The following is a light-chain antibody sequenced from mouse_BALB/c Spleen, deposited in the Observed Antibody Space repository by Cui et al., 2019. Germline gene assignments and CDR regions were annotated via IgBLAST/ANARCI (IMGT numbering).Light chain of an antibody. Sequence: QIVLNQSPAIMFVSLGERVTMTCTASSSVSTIYLDWYQQKPGSSPKLWIYSTSNRSSGVPARFSGSGSGTSYSLTISSMEAEDAATYYCHQYHRSPYTFGGGTKLEIK. J-gene: IGKJ2*01. CDR2: STS. CDR3: HQYHRSPYT. CDR1: SSVSTIY. V-gene: IGKV4-74*01.